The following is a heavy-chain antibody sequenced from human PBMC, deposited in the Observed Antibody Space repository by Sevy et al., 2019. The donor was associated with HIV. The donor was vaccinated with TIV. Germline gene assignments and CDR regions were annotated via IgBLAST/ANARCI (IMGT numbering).Heavy chain of an antibody. V-gene: IGHV3-23*01. Sequence: GGYLRLSCAASGFSFSMKAMSCVRRAPGKGLEWVSAISHSGGSTFYTDSVRGRFTISRDNSKNTLYLQMNNLRAEDTAAYDCAKDGAYSNYPLDRSDGLDVWGQGTQVSVSS. CDR1: GFSFSMKA. D-gene: IGHD4-4*01. CDR2: ISHSGGST. J-gene: IGHJ6*02. CDR3: AKDGAYSNYPLDRSDGLDV.